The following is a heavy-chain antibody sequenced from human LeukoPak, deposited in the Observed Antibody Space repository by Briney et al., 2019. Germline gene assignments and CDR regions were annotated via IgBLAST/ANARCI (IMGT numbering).Heavy chain of an antibody. D-gene: IGHD4-11*01. Sequence: PSETLSLTCTVSGDSISSTTYWWGWIRQSPGKGLEWIGSMSYVGITSYNPSLKSRATISVDTSKNQFSLMLNSVTAADTAVYYCTRPPLDYSLDHWGQGTPVSVSS. V-gene: IGHV4-39*01. J-gene: IGHJ4*02. CDR2: MSYVGIT. CDR3: TRPPLDYSLDH. CDR1: GDSISSTTYW.